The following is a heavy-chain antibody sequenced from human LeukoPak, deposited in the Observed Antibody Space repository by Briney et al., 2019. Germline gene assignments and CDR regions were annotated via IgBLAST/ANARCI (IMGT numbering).Heavy chain of an antibody. CDR2: IYSGGNT. CDR3: ARAKEWFRKIFDD. D-gene: IGHD3-3*01. V-gene: IGHV3-53*01. Sequence: PGGSLRLSCAVSGFTVSSNYMSWVRQAPGKGLEWISVIYSGGNTYYADSVKGRFTISRDNSKNMLYLQINSLKAEDTAVYYCARAKEWFRKIFDDWGQGTLVTVSS. CDR1: GFTVSSNY. J-gene: IGHJ4*02.